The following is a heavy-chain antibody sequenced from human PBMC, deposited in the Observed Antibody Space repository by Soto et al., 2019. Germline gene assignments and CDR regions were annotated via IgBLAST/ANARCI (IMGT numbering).Heavy chain of an antibody. J-gene: IGHJ4*02. Sequence: SVKVSCKASGGTFSSYAISWVRQAPGQGLEWMGGIIPIFGTANYAPKFQGRVTITADESTSTVYMGLSSLRSEDTAVYYCARVDDSSGYRYAKFDYWGQGTLVTVSS. D-gene: IGHD3-22*01. CDR2: IIPIFGTA. CDR3: ARVDDSSGYRYAKFDY. CDR1: GGTFSSYA. V-gene: IGHV1-69*13.